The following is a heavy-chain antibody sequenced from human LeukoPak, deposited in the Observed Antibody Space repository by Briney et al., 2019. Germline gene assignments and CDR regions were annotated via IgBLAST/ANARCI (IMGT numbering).Heavy chain of an antibody. V-gene: IGHV3-21*01. J-gene: IGHJ5*02. D-gene: IGHD5-12*01. Sequence: PGGSLRLSCAASGFTFNTYSMNWVRQAPGKGLEWVSSISTSGNYIYYADSVRGRFTTSRDNAKNSLYLQMNSLRVDDTAVYCCARDVASGYDRRFDPWGQGTLVTVSS. CDR2: ISTSGNYI. CDR3: ARDVASGYDRRFDP. CDR1: GFTFNTYS.